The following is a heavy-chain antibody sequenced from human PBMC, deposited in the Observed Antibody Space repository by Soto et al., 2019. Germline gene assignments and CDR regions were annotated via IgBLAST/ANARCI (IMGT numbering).Heavy chain of an antibody. J-gene: IGHJ6*02. CDR2: IIPVFGTT. CDR3: ATSSPYILLRGHMYYYAMDV. Sequence: QVQLVQSGAEVKKPGASVKVSCTASGDTFSSFTISWLRQAPGQGLEWMGGIIPVFGTTDYEQRFQGRVTITADGSTRTAYMELGSLRPADTAVYYCATSSPYILLRGHMYYYAMDVWGQGKTVSVSS. D-gene: IGHD3-16*01. CDR1: GDTFSSFT. V-gene: IGHV1-69*01.